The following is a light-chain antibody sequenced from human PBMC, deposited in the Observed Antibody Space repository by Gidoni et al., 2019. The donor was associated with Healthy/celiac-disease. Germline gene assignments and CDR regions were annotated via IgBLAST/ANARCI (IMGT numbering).Light chain of an antibody. J-gene: IGKJ3*01. CDR1: REIGTW. V-gene: IGKV1-5*03. CDR3: QQFSRLVT. Sequence: DIQMTQSPAALSAFVGDRVTVTCRASREIGTWMAWYQQKPGMAPRLLIYKASNLGSGVPSRFSGSGSGTEFTLTITNLQPDDFATYYCQQFSRLVTFGPGTTVDVK. CDR2: KAS.